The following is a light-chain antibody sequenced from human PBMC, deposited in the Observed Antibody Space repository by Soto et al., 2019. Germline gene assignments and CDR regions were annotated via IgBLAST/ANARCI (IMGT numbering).Light chain of an antibody. CDR2: DVS. J-gene: IGLJ1*01. V-gene: IGLV2-14*01. CDR3: SSYTSSSTYV. CDR1: SSDVGGYNY. Sequence: QSVLTQRASVSGYPGQSITISCTGTSSDVGGYNYVSWYQQHPGKAPKLMIYDVSNRPSGVSNRFSGSKSGNTASLTISGLQAEDDADYYCSSYTSSSTYVFGTGTKVTVL.